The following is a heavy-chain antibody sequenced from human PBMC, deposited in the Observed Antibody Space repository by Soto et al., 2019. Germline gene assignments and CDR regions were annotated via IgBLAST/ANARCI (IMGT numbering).Heavy chain of an antibody. D-gene: IGHD2-2*01. CDR2: TYYRSKWYN. CDR1: GDSVSGNSAG. V-gene: IGHV6-1*01. J-gene: IGHJ6*02. CDR3: ARGGRYCSSTSCYRTVGYYYYGMDV. Sequence: SQTLSLTCAISGDSVSGNSAGWECIMHSASRCLEWLGRTYYRSKWYNDYAVSVKSRITINPDTSKNQFSLQLNSVTPEDTAVYYCARGGRYCSSTSCYRTVGYYYYGMDVWGQGTTVTVSS.